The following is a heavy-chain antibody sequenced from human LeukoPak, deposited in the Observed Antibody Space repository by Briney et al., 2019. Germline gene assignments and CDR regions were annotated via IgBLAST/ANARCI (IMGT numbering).Heavy chain of an antibody. V-gene: IGHV3-23*01. J-gene: IGHJ6*03. CDR3: AKLRGDYDSSGYYSNYYYMDV. D-gene: IGHD3-22*01. CDR1: GFTFSTYA. Sequence: GGSLRLSCAASGFTFSTYAMTWVRQAPGQGLEWVSSISGSGSSTYYAESVKGRFTISRDNSKNTLYLQMNSLRAEDTAIYYCAKLRGDYDSSGYYSNYYYMDVWGKGTTVTISS. CDR2: ISGSGSST.